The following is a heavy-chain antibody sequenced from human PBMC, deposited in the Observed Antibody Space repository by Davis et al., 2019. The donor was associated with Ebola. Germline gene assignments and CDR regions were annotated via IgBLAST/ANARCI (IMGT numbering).Heavy chain of an antibody. D-gene: IGHD4-17*01. CDR1: GFTFSSYS. J-gene: IGHJ6*02. V-gene: IGHV3-48*02. Sequence: PGGSLRLSCAASGFTFSSYSMNWVRQAPGKGLEWVSYISSSSSTIYYADSVKGRFTISRDNAKNSLYLQMNSLRDEDTAVYYCARDRMKTTVTTLEPGRGDVWGQGTTVTVSS. CDR2: ISSSSSTI. CDR3: ARDRMKTTVTTLEPGRGDV.